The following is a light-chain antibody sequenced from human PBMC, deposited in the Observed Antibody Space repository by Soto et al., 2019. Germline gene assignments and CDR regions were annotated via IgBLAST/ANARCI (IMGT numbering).Light chain of an antibody. CDR1: SSDVGAHNF. V-gene: IGLV2-14*01. Sequence: QSALTQPASVSGSPGQSITISCTGTSSDVGAHNFVSWYQQHPGKAPKLMIYEVSNRPSGVSDRFSGSKSGNTASLTISGLQAEDEADYYCNSYTTTAARVFGTGTKLTVL. CDR2: EVS. CDR3: NSYTTTAARV. J-gene: IGLJ1*01.